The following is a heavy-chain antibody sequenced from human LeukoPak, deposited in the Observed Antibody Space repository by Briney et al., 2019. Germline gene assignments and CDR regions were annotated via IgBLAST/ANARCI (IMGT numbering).Heavy chain of an antibody. CDR1: GYTFTSYY. CDR2: INPSGST. D-gene: IGHD1-26*01. J-gene: IGHJ3*02. V-gene: IGHV1-46*03. Sequence: ASVKVSCKASGYTFTSYYMHWVRQAPGQGLEWIGIINPSGSTSYAQRFQGRVTMTRDMSTSTVYMELSSLRSEDTAVYYCCRLIEGTTGDAFDIWGQGTMVTVSS. CDR3: CRLIEGTTGDAFDI.